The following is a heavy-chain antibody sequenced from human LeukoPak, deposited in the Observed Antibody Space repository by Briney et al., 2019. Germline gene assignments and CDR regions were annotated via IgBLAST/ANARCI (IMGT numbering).Heavy chain of an antibody. V-gene: IGHV4-39*01. CDR1: GGSISTSSYY. CDR2: IYYNGST. D-gene: IGHD3-10*01. J-gene: IGHJ6*03. CDR3: ARHKMVRGIGYYYYMDV. Sequence: PSETLSLTCTVSGGSISTSSYYWGWIRQPPEKGLQWIGSIYYNGSTYYNPSLKSRVIISVDTSKNQFSLKLPSVTAADTAVFYCARHKMVRGIGYYYYMDVWGKGTTVTISS.